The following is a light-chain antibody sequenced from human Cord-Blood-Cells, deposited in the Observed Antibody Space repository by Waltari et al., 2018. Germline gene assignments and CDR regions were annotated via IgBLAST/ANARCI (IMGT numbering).Light chain of an antibody. Sequence: QSALTQPASVSAATGQSTTIPCSGTSSAVGGYNYVCCYQPHPCTAPKLMIYDVSNRPSGVSNRFSGSKSGNTASLTISGLQADDEADYYCSSYTSSSTLVVFGGGTKLTVL. J-gene: IGLJ2*01. CDR1: SSAVGGYNY. CDR3: SSYTSSSTLVV. CDR2: DVS. V-gene: IGLV2-14*01.